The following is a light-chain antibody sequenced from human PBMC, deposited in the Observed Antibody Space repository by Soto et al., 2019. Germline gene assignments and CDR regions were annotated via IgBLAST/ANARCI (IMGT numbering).Light chain of an antibody. J-gene: IGKJ1*01. V-gene: IGKV3-20*01. CDR3: QHYGATPWT. Sequence: EIVLTQSAGTLSLSPGERAILSCRASQTVSGSYLAWFQQKPGKAPRLLIYAASTMAAGVPDRFSGSGSGTDFFLTINRLEPEDFAEYYCQHYGATPWTFGQGTKVEIK. CDR1: QTVSGSY. CDR2: AAS.